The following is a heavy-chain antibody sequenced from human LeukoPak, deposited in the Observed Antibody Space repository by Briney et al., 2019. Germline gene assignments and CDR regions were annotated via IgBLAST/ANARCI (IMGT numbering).Heavy chain of an antibody. D-gene: IGHD5-18*01. CDR3: ARGLRRGYSYGFDY. Sequence: PGRSLRLSCAASGFTFSSYSMNWVRQAPGKGLEWVSSISSSSSYIYYADSVKGRFTISRDNAKNSLYLQMNSLRAEDTAVYYCARGLRRGYSYGFDYWGQGTLVTVSS. J-gene: IGHJ4*02. CDR1: GFTFSSYS. CDR2: ISSSSSYI. V-gene: IGHV3-21*01.